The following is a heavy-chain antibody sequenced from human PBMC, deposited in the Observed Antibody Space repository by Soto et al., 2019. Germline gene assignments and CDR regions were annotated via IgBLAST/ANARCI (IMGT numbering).Heavy chain of an antibody. D-gene: IGHD6-13*01. CDR3: ARAPAAAANFDH. J-gene: IGHJ4*02. V-gene: IGHV1-18*01. Sequence: QVQLVQSGAEVKKPGASVKVSCKASGYTFTSYGISWVRQAPGQGLEWIGWISAYNGDTNYAQNFQGRVTKTTDTSTSTDYMEVRSLRSDDPAVYYCARAPAAAANFDHWGQGTLVTVSS. CDR2: ISAYNGDT. CDR1: GYTFTSYG.